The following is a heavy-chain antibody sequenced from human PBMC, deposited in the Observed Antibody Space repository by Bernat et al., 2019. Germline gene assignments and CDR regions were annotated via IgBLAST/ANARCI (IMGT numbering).Heavy chain of an antibody. CDR3: VNRNDYGDYDWSVDV. CDR2: TSSNGGGT. Sequence: EVQLVESGGGLVQPGGSLRPSCSASGFTFSSYAMHWVRQAPGKGLAYVSATSSNGGGTYSTDSVKGRFTSSMDNSKNTLYLKMRGLRAEDTAVYYCVNRNDYGDYDWSVDVWGQGTTVTVSS. CDR1: GFTFSSYA. J-gene: IGHJ6*02. D-gene: IGHD4-17*01. V-gene: IGHV3-64D*06.